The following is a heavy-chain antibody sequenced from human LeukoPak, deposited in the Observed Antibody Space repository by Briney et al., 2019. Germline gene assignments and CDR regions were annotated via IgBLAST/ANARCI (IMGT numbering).Heavy chain of an antibody. CDR2: IYSGGST. V-gene: IGHV3-66*01. J-gene: IGHJ3*02. Sequence: GGSLRLSCAASGFTVSSNYMSWVRQAPGKGLEWVSVIYSGGSTYYADSVKGRFTISRDNSKNTLYLQMNSLRAEDTAVYYCAREPNYDILTGSRGDAFDIWGQGTMVTVSS. D-gene: IGHD3-9*01. CDR3: AREPNYDILTGSRGDAFDI. CDR1: GFTVSSNY.